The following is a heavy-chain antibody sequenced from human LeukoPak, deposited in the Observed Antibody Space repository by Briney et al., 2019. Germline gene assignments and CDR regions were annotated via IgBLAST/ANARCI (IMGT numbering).Heavy chain of an antibody. CDR3: AKSLSLTVRGVPLADS. CDR2: ISYDGSNK. V-gene: IGHV3-30*18. CDR1: GFTFSNSG. Sequence: GGSLRLSCAASGFTFSNSGMHWVRQAPGKGLEWVAVISYDGSNKYYADSVKGRFTISRDNSKDTLYLQMNSLRAEDTAVYYCAKSLSLTVRGVPLADSWGQGTLVTVSS. D-gene: IGHD3-10*01. J-gene: IGHJ4*02.